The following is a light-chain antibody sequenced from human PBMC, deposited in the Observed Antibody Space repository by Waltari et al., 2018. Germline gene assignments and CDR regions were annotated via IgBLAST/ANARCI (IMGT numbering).Light chain of an antibody. V-gene: IGKV1-39*01. CDR2: AAS. J-gene: IGKJ1*01. CDR1: QTISSF. Sequence: DRVVITCRASQTISSFLNWYQHKAGQAPKLLIYAASSLQSGVPSRFSGSRSGTDFTLTISSLQPDDFATYYCQQSYITPQTFGQGTKVEIK. CDR3: QQSYITPQT.